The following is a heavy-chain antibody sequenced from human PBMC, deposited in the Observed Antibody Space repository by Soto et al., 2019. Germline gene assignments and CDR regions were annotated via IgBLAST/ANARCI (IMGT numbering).Heavy chain of an antibody. D-gene: IGHD3-22*01. Sequence: SVKVSCKXSGGTFSSYAISWVRQAPGQGLEWMGGIIPIFGTANYAQKFQGRVTITADESTSTAYMELSSLRSEDTAVYYCARREEVTDYYDSSGYFPFDYWGQGTLVTVSS. CDR2: IIPIFGTA. V-gene: IGHV1-69*13. CDR3: ARREEVTDYYDSSGYFPFDY. CDR1: GGTFSSYA. J-gene: IGHJ4*02.